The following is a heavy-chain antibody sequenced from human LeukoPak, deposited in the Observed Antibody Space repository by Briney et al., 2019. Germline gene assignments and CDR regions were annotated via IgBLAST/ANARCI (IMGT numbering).Heavy chain of an antibody. V-gene: IGHV3-7*03. Sequence: GGSLRLSCAASGFTFSTYWMSGVRQAPGRGLEWLANIKYDGSEKYYVDSVKGRFTISRDNAKNSLYLQMNSLRAEDTAVYYCAKADRTSYYFDYWGQGTLVTVSS. CDR3: AKADRTSYYFDY. D-gene: IGHD1-14*01. CDR1: GFTFSTYW. CDR2: IKYDGSEK. J-gene: IGHJ4*02.